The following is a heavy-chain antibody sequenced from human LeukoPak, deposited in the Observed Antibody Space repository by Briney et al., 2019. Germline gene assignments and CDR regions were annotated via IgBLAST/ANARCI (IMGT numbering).Heavy chain of an antibody. Sequence: SETLSLTCTVSGGSISSGSYYWSWIRQPAGKGLEWIGRIYTSGSTNYNPSLKSRVTISVDTSKNQFSLKLSSVTAADTAVYYCARGRITMVRGVIRYLYNWFDPWGQGTLVTVSS. CDR3: ARGRITMVRGVIRYLYNWFDP. CDR1: GGSISSGSYY. J-gene: IGHJ5*02. V-gene: IGHV4-61*02. D-gene: IGHD3-10*01. CDR2: IYTSGST.